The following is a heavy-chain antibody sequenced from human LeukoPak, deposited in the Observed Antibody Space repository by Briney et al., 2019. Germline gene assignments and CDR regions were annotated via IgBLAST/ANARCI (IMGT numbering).Heavy chain of an antibody. V-gene: IGHV3-53*01. D-gene: IGHD3-22*01. CDR1: GFTVSSNY. Sequence: GGSLRLSCAASGFTVSSNYMTWVRQAPGKGLEWVSVIYSGGSTCYADSVKGRFTISRDNSKNTLYLQMNSLRAEDTAVYYCASDSSGYSNYFDYWGQGTLVTVSS. CDR3: ASDSSGYSNYFDY. J-gene: IGHJ4*02. CDR2: IYSGGST.